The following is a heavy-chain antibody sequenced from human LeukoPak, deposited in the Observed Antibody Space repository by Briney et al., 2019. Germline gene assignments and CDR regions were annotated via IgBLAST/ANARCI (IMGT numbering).Heavy chain of an antibody. CDR2: ISWNSGSI. Sequence: PGRSLRLSCAASGFTFDDYAMHWVRQAPGKGLEWVSGISWNSGSIGYADSVKGRFTISRDNAKNSLYLQMNSLRAEDTALYYCAKDMVMVRGVNYYGMDVWGQGTTVTVSS. V-gene: IGHV3-9*01. CDR1: GFTFDDYA. D-gene: IGHD3-10*01. CDR3: AKDMVMVRGVNYYGMDV. J-gene: IGHJ6*02.